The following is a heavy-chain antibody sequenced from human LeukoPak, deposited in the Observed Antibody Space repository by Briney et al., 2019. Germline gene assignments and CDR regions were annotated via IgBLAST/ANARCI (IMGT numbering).Heavy chain of an antibody. J-gene: IGHJ3*02. D-gene: IGHD5-24*01. CDR3: ARGLQETLAWLRAFSAFDI. Sequence: ASVEVSCKASGYTFTSYGISWVRQAPGQGLEWMGWISAYNGNTNYAQKLQGRVTMTTDTSTSTAYMELRSLRSDDTAVYYCARGLQETLAWLRAFSAFDIWGQGTMVTVSS. CDR2: ISAYNGNT. V-gene: IGHV1-18*01. CDR1: GYTFTSYG.